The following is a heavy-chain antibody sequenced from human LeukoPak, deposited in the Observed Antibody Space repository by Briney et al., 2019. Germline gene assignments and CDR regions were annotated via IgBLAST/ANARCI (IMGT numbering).Heavy chain of an antibody. J-gene: IGHJ4*02. D-gene: IGHD3-3*01. CDR3: ARIDYDFWSGYYTGYDY. CDR2: TYYRSKWYN. Sequence: SQTLSLTCAISGDSVSSNSAAWNWIRQSPSRGLEWLGRTYYRSKWYNDYAVSVKSRITINPDTSKNQFSLQLNSVTPEDTAVYYCARIDYDFWSGYYTGYDYWGQGTLVTVSS. CDR1: GDSVSSNSAA. V-gene: IGHV6-1*01.